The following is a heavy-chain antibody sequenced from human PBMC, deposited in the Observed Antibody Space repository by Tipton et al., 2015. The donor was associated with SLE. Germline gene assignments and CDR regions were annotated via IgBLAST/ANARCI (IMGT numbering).Heavy chain of an antibody. CDR1: GGSISSYY. V-gene: IGHV4-59*08. Sequence: GLVKPSETLSLTCTVSGGSISSYYWSWIRQPPGKGLEWIGYIYHSGSTNYNPFLKSRVTISVDTSKNQFSLKLSSVTAADTAVYYCARSHCPPPRPGDNGVCYYFDYWGQGTLVTVSS. CDR2: IYHSGST. J-gene: IGHJ4*02. CDR3: ARSHCPPPRPGDNGVCYYFDY. D-gene: IGHD2-8*01.